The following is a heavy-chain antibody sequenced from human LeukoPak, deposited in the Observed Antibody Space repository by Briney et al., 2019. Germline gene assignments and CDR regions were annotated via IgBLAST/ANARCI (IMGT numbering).Heavy chain of an antibody. Sequence: GESLKISCKGSGYSFTSYWIGWGRQMPGKGLEGRGIIYPGDSDTRYSPSFQGQGTISADKSISTAYLQWSSLKASDTAMYYCARPHSSSRGEGFDSWGQGTLVTVSS. D-gene: IGHD6-6*01. CDR2: IYPGDSDT. CDR3: ARPHSSSRGEGFDS. CDR1: GYSFTSYW. V-gene: IGHV5-51*01. J-gene: IGHJ4*02.